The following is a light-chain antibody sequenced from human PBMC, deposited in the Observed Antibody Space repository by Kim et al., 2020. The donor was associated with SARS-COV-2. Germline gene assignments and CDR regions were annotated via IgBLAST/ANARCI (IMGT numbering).Light chain of an antibody. CDR2: AAS. V-gene: IGKV1-33*01. CDR3: QQYVSLPIT. Sequence: DIQMTQSPSSLSASVGDRVAITCQASQDISNYLNWYQQKPGRAPKLLIYAASNLETGVPSRFSGSGSGTDFTFTISSLQPEDIATYYCQQYVSLPITFGQGTRLGIK. J-gene: IGKJ5*01. CDR1: QDISNY.